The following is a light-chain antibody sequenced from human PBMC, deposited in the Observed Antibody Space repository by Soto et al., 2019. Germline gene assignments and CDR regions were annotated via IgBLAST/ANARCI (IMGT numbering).Light chain of an antibody. CDR2: EVS. Sequence: QSALTQPPSASGSLGQSVTISCTGTSSDVGGYNYVSWYQQHPGKAPKLMVYEVSRRPSGVPDRFSGSKSGNTASLTVSGLQAEDEADYFCSSYAGSNRLLFGGGTKVTVL. CDR3: SSYAGSNRLL. V-gene: IGLV2-8*01. J-gene: IGLJ2*01. CDR1: SSDVGGYNY.